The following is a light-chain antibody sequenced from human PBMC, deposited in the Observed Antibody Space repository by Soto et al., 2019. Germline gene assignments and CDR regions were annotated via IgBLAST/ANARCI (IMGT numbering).Light chain of an antibody. CDR1: SGHSSYA. Sequence: QPVLTQSPSASASLGASVKLTCTLSSGHSSYAIAWHQQQPEKGPRFLMTLNSDGSHSKGDGIPDRFSGSSSGAERYLTISSLQSGEEADYYCQTWGTGILVFGGGTKLAVL. CDR2: LNSDGSH. V-gene: IGLV4-69*01. CDR3: QTWGTGILV. J-gene: IGLJ2*01.